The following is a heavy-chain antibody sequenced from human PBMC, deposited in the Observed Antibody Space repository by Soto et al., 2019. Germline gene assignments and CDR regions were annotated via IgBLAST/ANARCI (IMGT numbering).Heavy chain of an antibody. CDR1: GYFIGSGYF. CDR2: IYHSGST. V-gene: IGHV4-38-2*01. CDR3: ATHGVRATGQIDY. Sequence: QVQLQESGPGLVKPSETLSLTCAVSGYFIGSGYFWGWIRQPPGKGLEWIGSIYHSGSTYYSSSLKSRVTISVDPSKNQFSLKVNSVTAADTAVYYCATHGVRATGQIDYWGQGTLVTVSS. J-gene: IGHJ4*02.